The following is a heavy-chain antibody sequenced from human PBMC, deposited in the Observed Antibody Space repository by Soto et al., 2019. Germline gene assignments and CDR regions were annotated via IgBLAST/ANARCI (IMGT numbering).Heavy chain of an antibody. J-gene: IGHJ6*02. CDR1: GDSISSDIW. CDR2: IHHRGTT. V-gene: IGHV4-4*02. CDR3: ATSGAREYYYSLDV. Sequence: SETLSLTCAVSGDSISSDIWWNWVRQSPGKGPEWIGEIHHRGTTNYNPSLKSRLSISLDQSRNQFTLNLNSVTAADTAIYYCATSGAREYYYSLDVWGQGTTVTVSS.